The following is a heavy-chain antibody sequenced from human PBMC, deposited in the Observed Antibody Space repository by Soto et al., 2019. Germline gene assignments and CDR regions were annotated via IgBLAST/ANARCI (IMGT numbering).Heavy chain of an antibody. V-gene: IGHV4-31*01. CDR1: GGAINNGGYF. J-gene: IGHJ6*02. CDR3: ARDRGGNYGDQYYGLDV. D-gene: IGHD3-22*01. Sequence: QVQLQESGPGLVKPSQTLSLTCTISGGAINNGGYFWSWIRQHPGKGLEWIGHIYYSASTYYNPSLKSIVTVSFDTSRTPFFLKLTSVPAADSAVYYFARDRGGNYGDQYYGLDVWGQGTTVTVSS. CDR2: IYYSAST.